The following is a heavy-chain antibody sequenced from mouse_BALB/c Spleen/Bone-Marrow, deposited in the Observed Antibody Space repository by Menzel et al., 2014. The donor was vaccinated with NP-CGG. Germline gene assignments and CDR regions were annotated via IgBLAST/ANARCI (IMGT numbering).Heavy chain of an antibody. J-gene: IGHJ3*01. V-gene: IGHV5-6-4*01. CDR3: TRERYYVNSHAD. CDR1: GFTFSSYT. CDR2: ISSGGSYT. Sequence: EVTLQQSGRGLVKPGGSLKLSCAASGFTFSSYTMSWIRQTPEKRLEWVATISSGGSYTYYPDSVKGRFTISRDNAKNTLYLQMISLKSEDTAVYYWTRERYYVNSHADWGQG. D-gene: IGHD2-1*01.